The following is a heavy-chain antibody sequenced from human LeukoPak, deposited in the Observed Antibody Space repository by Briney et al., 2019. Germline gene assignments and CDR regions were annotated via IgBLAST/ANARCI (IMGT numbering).Heavy chain of an antibody. J-gene: IGHJ4*02. CDR3: AKGGEMGTIRGYFDY. CDR2: ISYVGSDK. CDR1: GFIFSSYG. D-gene: IGHD5-24*01. V-gene: IGHV3-30*18. Sequence: GRSLRLSCAASGFIFSSYGMHWVRQAPGKGLEWVAVISYVGSDKNYTDSVRGRFTISRDNSKTTLYLQMNSLRTEDTAVYYGAKGGEMGTIRGYFDYLGQGTLVTVSS.